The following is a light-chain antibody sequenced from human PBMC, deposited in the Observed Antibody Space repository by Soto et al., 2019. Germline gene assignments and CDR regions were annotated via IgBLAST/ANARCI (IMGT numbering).Light chain of an antibody. Sequence: DIPMTQSPSTLSASVGDRVTITCRASQSISTWLAWYQQKPGKAPKLLIYKASSLESGVPSRFSGSGSGSEFTLTISSLQPDDFATYYCQQYNTYPLTFGGGTTVEIK. CDR1: QSISTW. CDR2: KAS. CDR3: QQYNTYPLT. V-gene: IGKV1-5*03. J-gene: IGKJ4*01.